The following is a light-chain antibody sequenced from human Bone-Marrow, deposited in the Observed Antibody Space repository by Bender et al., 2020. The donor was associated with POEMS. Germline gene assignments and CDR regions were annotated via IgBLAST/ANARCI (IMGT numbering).Light chain of an antibody. CDR1: PFGGES. V-gene: IGLV3-1*01. CDR3: QAWDSSTA. CDR2: QDS. Sequence: SHVLTQPPSVSVAPGQTARITCGRDPFGGESVHWYQQKPGQSPVLVIYQDSKRPSGIPERISGSNSWNTATVSMGGTQAMDEAEYYGQAWDSSTAFGGGTKLTVL. J-gene: IGLJ2*01.